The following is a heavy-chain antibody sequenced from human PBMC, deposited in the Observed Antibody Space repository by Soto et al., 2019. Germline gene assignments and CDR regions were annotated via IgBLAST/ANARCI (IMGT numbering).Heavy chain of an antibody. CDR3: ARHQYDFRSGSDYYGMEV. D-gene: IGHD3-3*01. J-gene: IGHJ6*02. Sequence: AETLALGCTVSGGSVSGESHYWSWIRQTPGRGLEWIGYIYYTGSTNYNPSLKGRVTMSVDTSRDQVSLRLRSVTRADTAVYYLARHQYDFRSGSDYYGMEVWGQWSKDTVSS. CDR1: GGSVSGESHY. V-gene: IGHV4-61*01. CDR2: IYYTGST.